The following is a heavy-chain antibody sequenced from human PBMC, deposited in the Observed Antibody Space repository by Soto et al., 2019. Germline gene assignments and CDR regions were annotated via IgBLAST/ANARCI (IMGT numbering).Heavy chain of an antibody. Sequence: QVQLQESGPGLVKPSQTLSLTCTVSAGSISSGGYYWSWIRQHPGKGLEWIGYIYYSGSTYYNPSLKSRVTISVDTSKNQFSLKMSSVTAADTAVYYCARDSVPLDYFDYWGQGTLVTVSS. CDR1: AGSISSGGYY. D-gene: IGHD6-6*01. V-gene: IGHV4-31*03. J-gene: IGHJ4*02. CDR3: ARDSVPLDYFDY. CDR2: IYYSGST.